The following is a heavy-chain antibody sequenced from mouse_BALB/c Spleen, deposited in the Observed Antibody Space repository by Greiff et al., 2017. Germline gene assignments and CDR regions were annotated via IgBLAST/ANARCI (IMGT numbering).Heavy chain of an antibody. CDR2: IDPETGGT. Sequence: QVQLQQSGAELVRPGASVTLSCKASGYTFTDYEMHWVKQTPVHGLEWIGAIDPETGGTAYNQKFKGKATLTADKSSSTAYMELRSLTSEDSAVYYCTRRDYDYYAMDDWGQGTSVTVSS. CDR1: GYTFTDYE. D-gene: IGHD1-1*02. J-gene: IGHJ4*01. V-gene: IGHV1-15*01. CDR3: TRRDYDYYAMDD.